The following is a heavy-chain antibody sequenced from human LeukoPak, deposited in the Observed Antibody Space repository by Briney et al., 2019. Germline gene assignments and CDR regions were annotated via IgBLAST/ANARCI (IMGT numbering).Heavy chain of an antibody. D-gene: IGHD1-26*01. CDR2: INHSGGT. CDR1: GGSFSGYY. J-gene: IGHJ6*03. CDR3: ARGRPLISLLGSGRDYMDV. Sequence: SETLSLTCAVYGGSFSGYYRSWIRQPPGKGLEWDGAINHSGGTNYNPSLKTRVTISVDTSKNQFSLKLSSVTAADTAVYYCARGRPLISLLGSGRDYMDVWGKGTTVTVSS. V-gene: IGHV4-34*01.